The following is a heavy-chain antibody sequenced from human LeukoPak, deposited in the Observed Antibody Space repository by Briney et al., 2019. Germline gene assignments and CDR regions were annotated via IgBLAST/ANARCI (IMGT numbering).Heavy chain of an antibody. J-gene: IGHJ4*02. CDR2: IYTGGST. Sequence: SETLSLTCAVYGGSFSGYYWSWIRQPPGKGLEWIGYIYTGGSTNCNPSLKSRVTLSVDTSKNQFSLKLSSVTAADTAVYYCARQGGNDSPWADWGQGTLVTVSS. D-gene: IGHD5-12*01. V-gene: IGHV4-4*09. CDR3: ARQGGNDSPWAD. CDR1: GGSFSGYY.